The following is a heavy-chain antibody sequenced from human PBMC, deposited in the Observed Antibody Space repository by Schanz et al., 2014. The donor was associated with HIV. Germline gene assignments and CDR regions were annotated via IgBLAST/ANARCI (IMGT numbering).Heavy chain of an antibody. J-gene: IGHJ4*02. Sequence: QVQLVESGGGVVQPGRSLRLSCAASGFTFSSYAMHWVRQAPGKGLEWVAVIAYDGSNKYYADSVKGRFTISRDNSKNTLYLQMNSLRAEDSAVYYCAKGVLRDYHDSSGYPRWGQGTLVTVSS. D-gene: IGHD3-22*01. CDR2: IAYDGSNK. V-gene: IGHV3-30-3*01. CDR1: GFTFSSYA. CDR3: AKGVLRDYHDSSGYPR.